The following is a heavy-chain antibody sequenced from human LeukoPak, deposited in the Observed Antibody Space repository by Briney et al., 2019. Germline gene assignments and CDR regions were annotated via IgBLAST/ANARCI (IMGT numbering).Heavy chain of an antibody. CDR1: GGSISSYY. Sequence: SQTLSLTCTVSGGSISSYYWSWIRQPPGKGLEWTGEINHSGSTNYNPSLKSRVTISVDTSKNQFSLKLSSVTAADTAVYYCARVRKYYYDSSGHGWLDYWGQGTLVTVSS. J-gene: IGHJ4*02. CDR3: ARVRKYYYDSSGHGWLDY. V-gene: IGHV4-34*01. D-gene: IGHD3-22*01. CDR2: INHSGST.